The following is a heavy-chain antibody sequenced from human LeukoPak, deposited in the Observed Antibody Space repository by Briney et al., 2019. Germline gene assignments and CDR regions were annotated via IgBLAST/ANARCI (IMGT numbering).Heavy chain of an antibody. CDR2: IYYSGST. CDR1: GGSISSYY. CDR3: ARSTYYYDSSGYS. Sequence: SETLSLTCTVSGGSISSYYWSWIRQPPGKGLEWIGYIYYSGSTNYNPSLKSRVTISVDTSKNQFSLKLSSVTAADTAVYYCARSTYYYDSSGYSWGQGTLVTVSS. J-gene: IGHJ5*02. V-gene: IGHV4-59*01. D-gene: IGHD3-22*01.